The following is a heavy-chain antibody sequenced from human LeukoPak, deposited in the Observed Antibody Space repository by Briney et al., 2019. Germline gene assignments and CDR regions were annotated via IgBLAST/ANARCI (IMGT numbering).Heavy chain of an antibody. Sequence: GGSLRLSCAASGFTFSSYWMHWVRQAPGKGLVGVSRINSDGSSTSYADSVKGRFTISRDNAKNTLYLQMNSLRAEDTAVYYCARVPYYFDSSGYYFWGQGTLVTVSS. D-gene: IGHD3-22*01. CDR2: INSDGSST. CDR1: GFTFSSYW. J-gene: IGHJ4*02. CDR3: ARVPYYFDSSGYYF. V-gene: IGHV3-74*01.